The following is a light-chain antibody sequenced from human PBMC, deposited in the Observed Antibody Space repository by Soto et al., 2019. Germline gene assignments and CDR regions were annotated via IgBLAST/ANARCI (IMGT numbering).Light chain of an antibody. J-gene: IGKJ4*01. CDR2: GAS. V-gene: IGKV3-11*01. CDR1: QSVSSY. CDR3: QQRSKWPLT. Sequence: EIVLTQSPATLSLSPGERATLSCRASQSVSSYLAWLQQKPGQAPRLLIYGASNRATGIPARFSGSGSGTDFTLTISSLEPEDFAVYYCQQRSKWPLTFGGGTKVEIK.